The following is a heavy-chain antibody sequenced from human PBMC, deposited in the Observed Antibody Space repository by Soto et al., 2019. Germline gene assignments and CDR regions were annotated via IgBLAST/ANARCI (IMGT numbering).Heavy chain of an antibody. J-gene: IGHJ4*02. CDR3: ARDMGGYSGYVLDY. CDR2: ISSNGGST. CDR1: GFTFSSYA. Sequence: EMQRVESGGGLVQPGGSLRLSCAASGFTFSSYAMHWVRQAPGKGLEYVSAISSNGGSTYYANSVKGRFTISRDNSKNTLYLQMGSLRAEDMAVYYCARDMGGYSGYVLDYWGQGTLVTVSS. D-gene: IGHD5-12*01. V-gene: IGHV3-64*01.